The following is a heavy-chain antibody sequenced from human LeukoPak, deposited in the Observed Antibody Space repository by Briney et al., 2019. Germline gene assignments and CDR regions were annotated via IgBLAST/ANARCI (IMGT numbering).Heavy chain of an antibody. J-gene: IGHJ4*02. V-gene: IGHV4-59*01. D-gene: IGHD3-22*01. CDR2: IYYSGST. CDR1: GGSISSYY. Sequence: SETLSLTCTVSGGSISSYYWSWIRQPPGKGLEWIGYIYYSGSTNYNPSLKSRVTISVDTSKNQFSLKLSSVTAADTAVYYCARFTESSGYSFDYWGQGTLVTVSS. CDR3: ARFTESSGYSFDY.